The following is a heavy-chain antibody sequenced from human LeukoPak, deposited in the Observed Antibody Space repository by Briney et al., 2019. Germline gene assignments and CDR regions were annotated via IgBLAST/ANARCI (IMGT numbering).Heavy chain of an antibody. CDR1: GGTILTTNW. Sequence: PSETLSLTCAVSGGTILTTNWWSWVRQPPGKGLEWIGEVHLSGASNYNPSLKSRVSMSIDKSRNQLSLELTSVTAADTAIYYCARESGAFSPFGFWGQRTLVTVSS. V-gene: IGHV4-4*02. CDR3: ARESGAFSPFGF. D-gene: IGHD1-26*01. J-gene: IGHJ4*01. CDR2: VHLSGAS.